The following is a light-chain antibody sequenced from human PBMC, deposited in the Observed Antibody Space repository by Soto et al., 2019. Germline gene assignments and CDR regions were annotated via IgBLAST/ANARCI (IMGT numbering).Light chain of an antibody. CDR2: AAS. V-gene: IGKV1-39*01. J-gene: IGKJ1*01. CDR3: LQTYTTFTWT. Sequence: DIKMTQSPSSLSASVGHRVTITCRASQSSSNYLQWYQQKPSQAPKLLVYAASSLHSGVPSRFSGSGSGTDFTLTISSLQPEDFATYYCLQTYTTFTWTFGQGTKVEI. CDR1: QSSSNY.